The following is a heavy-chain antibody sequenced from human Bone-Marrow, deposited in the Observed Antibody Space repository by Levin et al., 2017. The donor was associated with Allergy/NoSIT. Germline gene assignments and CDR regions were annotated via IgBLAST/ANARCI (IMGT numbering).Heavy chain of an antibody. J-gene: IGHJ6*02. Sequence: SETLSLTCSVSGTSITNFYWTWIRQSPGGQLEWIGYISYSGNSDYNPSLKGRVSISEDTSKNQLSLRLTSVTAADTATYYCACIRSGRYYGMTVWGQGTTVTVSS. D-gene: IGHD3-10*01. CDR1: GTSITNFY. V-gene: IGHV4-59*01. CDR3: ACIRSGRYYGMTV. CDR2: ISYSGNS.